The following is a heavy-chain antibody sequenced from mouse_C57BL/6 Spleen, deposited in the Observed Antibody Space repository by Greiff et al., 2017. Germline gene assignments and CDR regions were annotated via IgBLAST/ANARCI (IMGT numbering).Heavy chain of an antibody. Sequence: VQLQQSGPELVKPGASVKISCKASGYAFSSSWMNWVKQRPGKGLEWIGRIYPGDGDTNYNGKFKGKATLTADKSSSTAYMQLSSLTSEDSAVYCWARGGSSGYPFAYWGQGTLVTVSA. J-gene: IGHJ3*01. CDR3: ARGGSSGYPFAY. CDR1: GYAFSSSW. CDR2: IYPGDGDT. D-gene: IGHD3-2*02. V-gene: IGHV1-82*01.